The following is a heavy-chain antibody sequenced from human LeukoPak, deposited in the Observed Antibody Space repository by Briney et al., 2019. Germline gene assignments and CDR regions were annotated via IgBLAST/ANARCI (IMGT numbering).Heavy chain of an antibody. J-gene: IGHJ6*02. V-gene: IGHV1-8*01. CDR3: ARGRRMVRGVRNYYYYGMDV. CDR1: GYTFTSYD. D-gene: IGHD3-10*01. Sequence: ASVKVSCKASGYTFTSYDINWVRQATGQGLEWMGWMNPNSGNTGYAQKFQGRVTMTRNTSISTAYMELSSPRSEDTAVYYCARGRRMVRGVRNYYYYGMDVWGQGTTVTVSS. CDR2: MNPNSGNT.